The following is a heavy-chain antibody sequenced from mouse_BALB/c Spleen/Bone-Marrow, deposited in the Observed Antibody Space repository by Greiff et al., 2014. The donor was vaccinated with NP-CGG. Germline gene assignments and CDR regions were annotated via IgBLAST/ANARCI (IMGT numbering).Heavy chain of an antibody. CDR1: GFTFSNYW. CDR3: TRRGYGNDY. CDR2: IRLKSNNYAT. Sequence: EVLLVESGGGLVQPGGSMKLPCVASGFTFSNYWMNWVRQSPEKGLEWVAEIRLKSNNYATHYAESVKGRFTISRDDSKSSVYLQMNNLRAEDTGIYYCTRRGYGNDYWGQGTTLTVSS. V-gene: IGHV6-6*02. J-gene: IGHJ2*01. D-gene: IGHD2-10*02.